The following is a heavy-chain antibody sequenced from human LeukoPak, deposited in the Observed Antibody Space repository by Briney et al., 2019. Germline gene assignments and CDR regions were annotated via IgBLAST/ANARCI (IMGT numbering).Heavy chain of an antibody. D-gene: IGHD6-19*01. Sequence: GGSLRLSCAVSGFTVSDNYMSWVRQAPGKGLEWVSVFYRSGSTYYADSVRGRFTISRDDSKNTLYLQMNSLRAEDTAVYYCAKDHEQWLVRTEYMDVWGKGTTVTVSS. CDR2: FYRSGST. J-gene: IGHJ6*03. CDR1: GFTVSDNY. V-gene: IGHV3-53*01. CDR3: AKDHEQWLVRTEYMDV.